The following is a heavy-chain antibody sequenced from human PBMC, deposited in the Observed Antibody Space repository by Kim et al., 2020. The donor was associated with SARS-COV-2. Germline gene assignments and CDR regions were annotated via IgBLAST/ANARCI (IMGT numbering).Heavy chain of an antibody. CDR1: GFTFSDYY. J-gene: IGHJ6*02. V-gene: IGHV3-11*01. CDR3: ARAPSLEWLRTEYYYYYYGMDV. CDR2: ISSSGSTI. D-gene: IGHD3-3*01. Sequence: GGSLRLSCAASGFTFSDYYMSWIRQAPGKGLEWVSYISSSGSTIYYADSVKGRFTISRDNAKNSLYLQMNSLRAEDTAVYYCARAPSLEWLRTEYYYYYYGMDVWGQGTTVTVSS.